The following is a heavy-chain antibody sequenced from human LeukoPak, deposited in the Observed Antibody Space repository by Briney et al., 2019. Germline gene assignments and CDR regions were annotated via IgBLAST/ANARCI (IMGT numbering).Heavy chain of an antibody. CDR3: ARQNTFYYFDY. J-gene: IGHJ4*02. CDR2: IYSGGST. CDR1: GFTVSSNY. V-gene: IGHV3-66*04. Sequence: PGGSLRLSCAASGFTVSSNYMSWVRQAPGKGLEWVSVIYSGGSTYYADSVKGRFTISRDNSKNTLYLQMNSLRAEDTAVYYCARQNTFYYFDYWGQGTLVTVSS. D-gene: IGHD2/OR15-2a*01.